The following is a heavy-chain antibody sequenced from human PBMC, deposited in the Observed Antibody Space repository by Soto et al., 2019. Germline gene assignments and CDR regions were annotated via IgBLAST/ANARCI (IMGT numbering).Heavy chain of an antibody. D-gene: IGHD3-3*02. Sequence: QVQLHQWGAGLLKPSETLSLTCAVYGGSFSGYYWTWIRQAPGKGLEWIGEINHCGGTNYNSSLKSRVTISVDTSKNQFSLILYSVTAADTAVYYCARDRQYYQFWSGYQNEGPCAMDVWGQGTTVTVSS. V-gene: IGHV4-34*01. J-gene: IGHJ6*02. CDR2: INHCGGT. CDR3: ARDRQYYQFWSGYQNEGPCAMDV. CDR1: GGSFSGYY.